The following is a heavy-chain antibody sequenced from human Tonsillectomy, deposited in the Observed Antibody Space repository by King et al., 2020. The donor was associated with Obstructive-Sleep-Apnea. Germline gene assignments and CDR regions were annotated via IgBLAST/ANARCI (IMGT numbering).Heavy chain of an antibody. J-gene: IGHJ4*02. D-gene: IGHD1-26*01. Sequence: QLVQSGAEVKKPGESLKISCKGSGYNFRRNWIAWVRQMPGKGLEWMGIIYPGDSETRYSPSFQGQVTISVDKSITTAYLQWNSLKASDTAMYYCARVNSDDLPFDYWGQGTLVTVSS. V-gene: IGHV5-51*01. CDR3: ARVNSDDLPFDY. CDR1: GYNFRRNW. CDR2: IYPGDSET.